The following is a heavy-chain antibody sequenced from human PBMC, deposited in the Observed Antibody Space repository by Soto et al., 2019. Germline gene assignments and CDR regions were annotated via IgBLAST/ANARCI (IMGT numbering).Heavy chain of an antibody. D-gene: IGHD2-15*01. V-gene: IGHV3-23*01. CDR3: AKRHCSGTSCYHFDY. Sequence: QPGGSLRLSCVASGFTFNNYAMSWVRQAPGKGLEWVSRISDSGSSTYHADSVKGRFTISRDNSKNTLYMQMNSLRAEDTAVYYCAKRHCSGTSCYHFDYWGQGTPVTVSS. CDR1: GFTFNNYA. CDR2: ISDSGSST. J-gene: IGHJ4*02.